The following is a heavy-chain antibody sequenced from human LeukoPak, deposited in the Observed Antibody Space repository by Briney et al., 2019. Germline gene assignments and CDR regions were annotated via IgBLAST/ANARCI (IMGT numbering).Heavy chain of an antibody. CDR2: IIPIFGTA. V-gene: IGHV1-69*05. Sequence: GSSVKVSCKASGGTFSSYAISWVRQAPGQGLEWMGGIIPIFGTANYAQKFQGRVTITTDESTSTAYMELSSLRSEDTAVYYCAIKVSSSWSAEYFQHWGQGTLVTVSS. J-gene: IGHJ1*01. CDR3: AIKVSSSWSAEYFQH. D-gene: IGHD6-13*01. CDR1: GGTFSSYA.